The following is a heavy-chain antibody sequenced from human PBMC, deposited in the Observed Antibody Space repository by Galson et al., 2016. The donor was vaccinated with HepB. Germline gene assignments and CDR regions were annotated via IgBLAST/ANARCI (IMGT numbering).Heavy chain of an antibody. Sequence: SETLSLTCSVSGDSISEPHWWIWVRQPPGKGLEWIGQIYPSGSTNYNPSLRSRVTILVDRSKNQFSLNLSSVTAADTAVYYCASESGGSGSDDYWGPGTLVTVSS. CDR1: GDSISEPHW. CDR3: ASESGGSGSDDY. D-gene: IGHD3-10*01. V-gene: IGHV4-4*02. J-gene: IGHJ4*02. CDR2: IYPSGST.